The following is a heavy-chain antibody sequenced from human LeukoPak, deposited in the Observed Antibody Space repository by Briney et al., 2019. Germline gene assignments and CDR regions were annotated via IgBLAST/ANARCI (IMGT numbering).Heavy chain of an antibody. D-gene: IGHD6-19*01. V-gene: IGHV3-21*01. CDR3: ARVGYSSGCIDY. Sequence: PGGSLRLSCAASGFTFGSYSMNRLRQAPGKGREGVSSISSSSSYIYYADSVKGRFTISRDNAKNSLYLQMNSLRGEDTAVYYCARVGYSSGCIDYWGQGTLVTVSS. J-gene: IGHJ4*02. CDR1: GFTFGSYS. CDR2: ISSSSSYI.